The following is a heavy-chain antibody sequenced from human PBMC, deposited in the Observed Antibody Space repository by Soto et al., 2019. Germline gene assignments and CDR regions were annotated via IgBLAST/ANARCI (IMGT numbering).Heavy chain of an antibody. V-gene: IGHV1-18*04. Sequence: QLQLVQSGAEVERPGASVRVSCKAYGYPFSKYGISWIRQAPGQGLEWMGWIKPDNGDTNYAQKFQGRVTMTTDTSSNTAYMELRSLRSDDTAVYYWATSYDSVFDPLGQVTLVSVSS. CDR1: GYPFSKYG. CDR2: IKPDNGDT. D-gene: IGHD5-12*01. CDR3: ATSYDSVFDP. J-gene: IGHJ5*02.